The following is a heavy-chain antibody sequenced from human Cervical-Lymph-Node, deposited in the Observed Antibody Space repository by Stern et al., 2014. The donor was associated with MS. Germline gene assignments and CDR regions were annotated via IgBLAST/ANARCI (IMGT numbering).Heavy chain of an antibody. CDR1: GGSFNNYY. CDR2: IYQDGST. D-gene: IGHD2-15*01. J-gene: IGHJ5*02. V-gene: IGHV4-59*01. CDR3: ARVDDCSGGTCFSTSWFDP. Sequence: VHLVESGPGLVKPSETLSLTCTVSGGSFNNYYWSWIRQPPGKGLEWIGYIYQDGSTKYNPSLKSRVTISLHTSKKQFSLRLTSVTAADTAVYYCARVDDCSGGTCFSTSWFDPWGQGTLVTVSS.